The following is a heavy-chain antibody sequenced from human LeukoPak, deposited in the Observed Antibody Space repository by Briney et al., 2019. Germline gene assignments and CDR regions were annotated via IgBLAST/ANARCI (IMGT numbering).Heavy chain of an antibody. Sequence: SETLSLTCTVSGGSISSYYWSWIRQPPGKGLEWIGYIYYSGSTNYNPSLKSRVTISADTSKNQFSLKLSSVTAADTAVYYCARYYYGSGSHTGPNYYYYYGMDVWGQGTTVTVSS. J-gene: IGHJ6*02. D-gene: IGHD3-10*01. CDR3: ARYYYGSGSHTGPNYYYYYGMDV. CDR2: IYYSGST. V-gene: IGHV4-59*01. CDR1: GGSISSYY.